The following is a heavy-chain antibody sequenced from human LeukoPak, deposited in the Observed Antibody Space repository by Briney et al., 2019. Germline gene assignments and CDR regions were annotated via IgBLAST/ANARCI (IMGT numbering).Heavy chain of an antibody. V-gene: IGHV3-21*01. CDR3: AKDRGIAAVGDY. Sequence: PGGSLRLSCAASGFTFSSYSMNWVRQAPGKGLEWVSSISSSSSYIYYADSVKGRFTISRDNSKNTLYLQMNSLRAEDTAVYYCAKDRGIAAVGDYWGQGTLVTVSS. J-gene: IGHJ4*02. D-gene: IGHD6-13*01. CDR2: ISSSSSYI. CDR1: GFTFSSYS.